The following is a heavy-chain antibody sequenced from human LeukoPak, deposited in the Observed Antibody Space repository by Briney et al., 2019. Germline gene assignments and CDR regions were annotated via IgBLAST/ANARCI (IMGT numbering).Heavy chain of an antibody. CDR3: ARGVNWIDP. V-gene: IGHV4-34*01. CDR2: INHSGST. J-gene: IGHJ5*02. Sequence: SETLSLTCAVYGGSFSGYYWSWIRQPPGKGLEWIGEINHSGSTNYNPALKSRVTISIDTSKNQFSLKLSSVTAADTAVYYCARGVNWIDPWGQGTLVTVSS. CDR1: GGSFSGYY.